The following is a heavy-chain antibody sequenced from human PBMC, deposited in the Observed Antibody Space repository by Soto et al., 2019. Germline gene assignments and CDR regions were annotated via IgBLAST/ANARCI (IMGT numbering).Heavy chain of an antibody. Sequence: PGGSPRLSCAASGFTFSGYPMTWVRRAPGQGLEWVSTVDSGGITYYPDSVKGRFTISRDNSKNTLYLQMNSLRAEDTATYYCAKYSAPGSRYFDFWGQGTLVTVSS. V-gene: IGHV3-23*01. D-gene: IGHD6-13*01. CDR2: VDSGGIT. J-gene: IGHJ4*02. CDR1: GFTFSGYP. CDR3: AKYSAPGSRYFDF.